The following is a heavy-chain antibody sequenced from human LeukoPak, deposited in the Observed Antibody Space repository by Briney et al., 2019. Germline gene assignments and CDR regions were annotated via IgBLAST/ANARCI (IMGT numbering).Heavy chain of an antibody. J-gene: IGHJ2*01. CDR2: IYYSGST. Sequence: SETLSLTCTVSGGSVSSGSYYWSWIRQPPGKGLEWIGYIYYSGSTNYNPSLKSRVTISVDTSKNRFSLKLSSVTAADTAVYYCARNDYGGNGYFDLWGRGTLVTVSS. V-gene: IGHV4-61*01. CDR3: ARNDYGGNGYFDL. D-gene: IGHD4-23*01. CDR1: GGSVSSGSYY.